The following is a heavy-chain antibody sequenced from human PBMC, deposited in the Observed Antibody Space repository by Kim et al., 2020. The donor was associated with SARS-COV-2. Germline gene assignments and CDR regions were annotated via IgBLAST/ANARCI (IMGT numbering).Heavy chain of an antibody. CDR1: GYTFIHYA. CDR2: INTNTGDT. CDR3: ARDFAQGTVF. J-gene: IGHJ4*02. Sequence: ASVKVSCKASGYTFIHYAMNWVRQAPGQGLEWMGGINTNTGDTTYAQDFTGRFVFSVDTSATTAFLQINSLEAEDTAVYYCARDFAQGTVFWGQGTLVTVSS. V-gene: IGHV7-4-1*02. D-gene: IGHD4-17*01.